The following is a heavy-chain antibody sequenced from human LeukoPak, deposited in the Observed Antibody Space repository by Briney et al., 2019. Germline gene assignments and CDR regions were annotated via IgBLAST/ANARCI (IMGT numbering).Heavy chain of an antibody. V-gene: IGHV3-7*01. CDR2: IKQEGSEK. CDR3: AREEPITIFGVVISYYMDV. J-gene: IGHJ6*03. Sequence: GGPLRLSCAASGFTFSSYWMSWVRQAPGKGLEGVANIKQEGSEKYYVDSVKGRFTISRDDAKNSLYLQMNSLRAEDTAVYYCAREEPITIFGVVISYYMDVWGKGTTVTVSS. D-gene: IGHD3-3*01. CDR1: GFTFSSYW.